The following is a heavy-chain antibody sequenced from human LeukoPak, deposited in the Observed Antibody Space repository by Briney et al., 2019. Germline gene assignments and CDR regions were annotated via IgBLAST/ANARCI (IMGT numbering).Heavy chain of an antibody. Sequence: GGSLRLSCAASGFTFSDYYMSWIRQAPGKGLEWVSYISSSSSYTNYADSVKGRFTISRDNAKSSLYLQMNSLRAEDTAVYYCARASGYPLAVFDYWGQGTLVTVSS. CDR1: GFTFSDYY. V-gene: IGHV3-11*06. CDR2: ISSSSSYT. CDR3: ARASGYPLAVFDY. D-gene: IGHD3-10*01. J-gene: IGHJ4*02.